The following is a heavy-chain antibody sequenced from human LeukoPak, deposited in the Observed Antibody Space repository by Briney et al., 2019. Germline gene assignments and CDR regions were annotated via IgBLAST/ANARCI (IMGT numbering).Heavy chain of an antibody. CDR3: ARERPHDAFDI. CDR2: IYPGDSDT. V-gene: IGHV5-51*01. Sequence: GESLKISCKGSGYSFTNYWIGWVRQMPGEGLEWMGIIYPGDSDTRYSPSFQGQVTISADKSISTAYLQWSSLKASDTAMYYCARERPHDAFDIWGQGTMVTVSP. J-gene: IGHJ3*02. CDR1: GYSFTNYW.